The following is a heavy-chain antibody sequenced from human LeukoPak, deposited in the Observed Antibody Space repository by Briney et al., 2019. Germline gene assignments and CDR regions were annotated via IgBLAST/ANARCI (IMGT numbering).Heavy chain of an antibody. CDR1: GGSFSGYY. CDR2: INHSGST. D-gene: IGHD3-10*01. CDR3: ARSSVWFGEFRFDY. Sequence: SETLSLTCAVYGGSFSGYYWSWIRQPPGKALEWIGEINHSGSTNYNPSLKSRVTISVDTSKNQFSLKLSSVTAADTAVYYCARSSVWFGEFRFDYWGQGTLVTVSS. J-gene: IGHJ4*02. V-gene: IGHV4-34*01.